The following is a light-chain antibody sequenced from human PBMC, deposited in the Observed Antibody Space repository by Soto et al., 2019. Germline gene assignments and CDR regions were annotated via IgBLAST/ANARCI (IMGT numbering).Light chain of an antibody. J-gene: IGKJ2*01. CDR3: MQALQTPYT. Sequence: DIVVTQSPLSLPVTPGEPASISCRSSQSLLHSNGYNFLDWYLQKPGQSPQLLIYLGSNRASGVPDRFSGSGSGTDFTLKLSRVEAEDVGVYYCMQALQTPYTFGQGTKLEIK. CDR1: QSLLHSNGYNF. V-gene: IGKV2-28*01. CDR2: LGS.